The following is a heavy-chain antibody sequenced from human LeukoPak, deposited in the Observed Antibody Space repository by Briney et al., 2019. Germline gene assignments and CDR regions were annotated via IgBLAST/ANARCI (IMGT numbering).Heavy chain of an antibody. CDR1: GGSFSGYY. V-gene: IGHV4-59*01. CDR3: ARDSYRGMDV. Sequence: SETLSLTCAVYGGSFSGYYWSWIRQPPGKGLEWIGYIYYSGSTNYNPSLKSRVTISVDTSKNQFSLKLSSVTAADTAVYYCARDSYRGMDVWGQGTTVTVSS. CDR2: IYYSGST. J-gene: IGHJ6*02. D-gene: IGHD1-14*01.